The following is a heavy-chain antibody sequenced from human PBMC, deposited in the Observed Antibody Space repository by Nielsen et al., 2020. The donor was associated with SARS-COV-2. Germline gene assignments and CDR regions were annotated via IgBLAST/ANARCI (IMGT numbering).Heavy chain of an antibody. CDR1: GFTFNNYG. CDR2: ISYEGSKK. V-gene: IGHV3-30*18. D-gene: IGHD3-16*01. J-gene: IGHJ6*02. CDR3: AKRRAVFMLTFGGEDAMDV. Sequence: GESLKISCAASGFTFNNYGFYWVRQAPGKGLEWVASISYEGSKKYYGDSLTGRFTVSRDTSKNTVYLQMNNLSVEDTAIYHCAKRRAVFMLTFGGEDAMDVWGQGTTVSVSS.